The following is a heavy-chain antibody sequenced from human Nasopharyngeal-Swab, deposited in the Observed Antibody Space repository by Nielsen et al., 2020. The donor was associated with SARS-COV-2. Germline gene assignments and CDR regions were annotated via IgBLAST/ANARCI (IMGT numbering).Heavy chain of an antibody. D-gene: IGHD2-2*01. Sequence: ASVKVSCKASGYTFTSYAMHWVRQAPGQRLEWMGWISAYNGNTNYAQNLQGRVTMTTDTSTSTAYMELRSLRSDDTAVYYCARVVPRGAFDIWGQGTMVTVSS. CDR2: ISAYNGNT. CDR3: ARVVPRGAFDI. CDR1: GYTFTSYA. J-gene: IGHJ3*02. V-gene: IGHV1-18*01.